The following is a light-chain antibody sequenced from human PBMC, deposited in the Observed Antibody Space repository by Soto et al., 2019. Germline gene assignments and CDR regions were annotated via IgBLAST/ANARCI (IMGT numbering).Light chain of an antibody. CDR2: GNS. CDR1: SSNIGAGYD. CDR3: QSDDSSLSGSDYV. Sequence: QSVLTQPPSVSGAPGQRVTISCTGSSSNIGAGYDVHWYQQLPGTAPKLLIYGNSNRPSGVPDRFSGSKSGTSASLAITGLQAEDEADYYCQSDDSSLSGSDYVFGTGTKVTVL. J-gene: IGLJ1*01. V-gene: IGLV1-40*01.